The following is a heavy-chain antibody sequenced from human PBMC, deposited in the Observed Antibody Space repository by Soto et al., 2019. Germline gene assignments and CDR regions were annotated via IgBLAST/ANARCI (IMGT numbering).Heavy chain of an antibody. CDR3: ARGKYGDAQTGGFDP. J-gene: IGHJ5*02. CDR1: GGSISSGDYY. V-gene: IGHV4-30-4*01. D-gene: IGHD4-17*01. Sequence: QVQLQESGPGLVKPSQTLSLTCTVSGGSISSGDYYWSWIRQPPGKGLEWIGYIYYSGSTYYNPSHKSRVTISVDTSKYQFSLKLSSVTAADTAVYYCARGKYGDAQTGGFDPWGQGTLVTVSS. CDR2: IYYSGST.